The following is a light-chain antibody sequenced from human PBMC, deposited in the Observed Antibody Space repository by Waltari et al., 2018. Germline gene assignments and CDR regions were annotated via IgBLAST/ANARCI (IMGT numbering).Light chain of an antibody. CDR3: TSYTSSSSSAYVV. CDR1: SSDVGVYKY. J-gene: IGLJ2*01. V-gene: IGLV2-14*03. Sequence: QSALTQPASVSGAPGQSITISCPGTSSDVGVYKYVSWSQPHPGKAPKPILYDLRKRPSGVSNRFSGSKSGNTASLTISGLQSEDEADYYCTSYTSSSSSAYVVFGGGTKLTVL. CDR2: DLR.